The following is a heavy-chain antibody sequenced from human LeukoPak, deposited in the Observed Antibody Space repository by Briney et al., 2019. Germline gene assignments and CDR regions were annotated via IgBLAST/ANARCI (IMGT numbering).Heavy chain of an antibody. V-gene: IGHV4-39*02. CDR1: GGSISSSSYY. CDR2: IYYSGST. Sequence: PSETLSLTCTVSGGSISSSSYYWGWIRQPPGKGLEWIGSIYYSGSTNYTPSLKTRLHLSVDTSKNRFSLKLSSVTAADTAVYYCASSPGLTTSWFLFDSWGHGTLVTVSS. J-gene: IGHJ5*01. D-gene: IGHD2-2*01. CDR3: ASSPGLTTSWFLFDS.